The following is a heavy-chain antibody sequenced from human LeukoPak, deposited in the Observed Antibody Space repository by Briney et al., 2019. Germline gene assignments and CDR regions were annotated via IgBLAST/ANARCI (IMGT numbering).Heavy chain of an antibody. CDR2: IYSSGT. Sequence: SETLSLTCTVSGGSISSYYLSWIRQPAGKGLEWIGRIYSSGTNYNPSLRSRVTMSADTSRNQVSLTLSSVTAADTAVYYCARDSGTTGEVKFDPWGQGTLVTVSS. V-gene: IGHV4-4*07. CDR1: GGSISSYY. J-gene: IGHJ5*02. D-gene: IGHD3-10*01. CDR3: ARDSGTTGEVKFDP.